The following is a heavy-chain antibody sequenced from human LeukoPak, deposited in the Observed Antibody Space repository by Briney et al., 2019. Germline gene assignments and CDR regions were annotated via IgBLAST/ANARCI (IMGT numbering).Heavy chain of an antibody. J-gene: IGHJ4*02. CDR2: IYYSGST. CDR1: GGSISSYY. V-gene: IGHV4-59*01. CDR3: ARDYSGSYLDY. D-gene: IGHD1-26*01. Sequence: SETLSLTCTVSGGSISSYYWSWIRQPPGKELEWIGYIYYSGSTNYNPSLKSRVTISLDTSKNQFSLKLSSVTAADTAVYYCARDYSGSYLDYWGQGALVTVSS.